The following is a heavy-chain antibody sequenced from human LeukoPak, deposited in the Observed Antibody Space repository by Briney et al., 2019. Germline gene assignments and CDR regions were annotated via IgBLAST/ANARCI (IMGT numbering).Heavy chain of an antibody. Sequence: GGSLRLSCAASGFTFSSYAMHWVRQAPGKGLEWVAVISYDGSNKYYADSVKGRFTISRDNSKNTLYLQMNSLRAEDTAVYYCARDGIGYSSSWYIGYFDYWGQGALVSVSS. V-gene: IGHV3-30-3*01. D-gene: IGHD6-13*01. CDR2: ISYDGSNK. J-gene: IGHJ4*02. CDR3: ARDGIGYSSSWYIGYFDY. CDR1: GFTFSSYA.